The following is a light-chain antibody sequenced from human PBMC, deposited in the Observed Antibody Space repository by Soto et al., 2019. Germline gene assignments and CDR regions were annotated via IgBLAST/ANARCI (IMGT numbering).Light chain of an antibody. V-gene: IGLV2-14*01. CDR2: EVS. CDR3: SSYTSRSTLV. Sequence: QSALTQPASVSGSPGQSITISCTGTSKDVGAYDYVSWYQQHPGKAPKLMIYEVSNRPSGVSDRFSGSKSGNTASLTISGLQAEDEADYYCSSYTSRSTLVFGGGTKVTVL. J-gene: IGLJ3*02. CDR1: SKDVGAYDY.